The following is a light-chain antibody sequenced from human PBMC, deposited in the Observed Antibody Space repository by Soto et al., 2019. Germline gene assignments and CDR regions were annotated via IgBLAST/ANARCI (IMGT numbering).Light chain of an antibody. CDR2: GVS. Sequence: QPASVSGSPGQSITISCTGTSSDVGGYNYVSWYQHHPGKAPKLILFGVSDRPSGVSLRFSGSKSGNTASLTISGLQAEDAAEYYCCSYTSFSTVVFGGGTKLTVL. CDR1: SSDVGGYNY. V-gene: IGLV2-14*01. CDR3: CSYTSFSTVV. J-gene: IGLJ2*01.